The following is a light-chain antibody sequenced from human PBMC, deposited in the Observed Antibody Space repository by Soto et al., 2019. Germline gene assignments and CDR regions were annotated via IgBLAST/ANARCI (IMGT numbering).Light chain of an antibody. Sequence: EIVLTQSPGTLSLSPGERATLSCRASQSGSSSTYLAWYQQKHRQAPRPLIYGASSRATGIPDRFSGSGSGTDFTLTISSLEHEDFAVYSCHQYDSSPSYTFGHGTKLEIK. CDR1: QSGSSSTY. V-gene: IGKV3-20*01. CDR3: HQYDSSPSYT. J-gene: IGKJ2*01. CDR2: GAS.